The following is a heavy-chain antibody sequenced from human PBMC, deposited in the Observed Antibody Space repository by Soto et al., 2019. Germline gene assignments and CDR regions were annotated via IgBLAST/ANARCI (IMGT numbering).Heavy chain of an antibody. D-gene: IGHD2-15*01. CDR1: GFTFTSSA. CDR3: AATGVVVAATGLFYYGMDV. CDR2: IVVGSGNT. Sequence: QMPLVQSGPEVKKPGTSVKVSCKASGFTFTSSAVQWVRQARGQRLEWIGWIVVGSGNTNYAQKFQERVTITRDMSTSTAYMELSSLRSEDTAVSYCAATGVVVAATGLFYYGMDVWGQGTTVTVSS. J-gene: IGHJ6*02. V-gene: IGHV1-58*01.